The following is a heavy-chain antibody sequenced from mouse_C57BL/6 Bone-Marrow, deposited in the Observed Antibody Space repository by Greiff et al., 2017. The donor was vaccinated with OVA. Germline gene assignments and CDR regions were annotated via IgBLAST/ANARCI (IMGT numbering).Heavy chain of an antibody. D-gene: IGHD1-1*01. J-gene: IGHJ3*01. Sequence: EVMLVESGGGLVKPGGSLKLSCAASGFTFSDYGMHWVRQAPEKGLEWVAYISSGSSTIYYADTVKGRFTISRDNAKNTLFLQMTSLRSEDTAMYYCARSFYYYGSWFAYWGQGTLVTVSA. CDR1: GFTFSDYG. V-gene: IGHV5-17*01. CDR3: ARSFYYYGSWFAY. CDR2: ISSGSSTI.